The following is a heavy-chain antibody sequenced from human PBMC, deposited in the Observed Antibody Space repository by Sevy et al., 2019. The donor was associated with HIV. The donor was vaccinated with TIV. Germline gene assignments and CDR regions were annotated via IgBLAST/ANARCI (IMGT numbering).Heavy chain of an antibody. J-gene: IGHJ6*02. V-gene: IGHV3-48*02. D-gene: IGHD6-19*01. Sequence: GGSLRLSCAASGFTFSSYSMNWVRQAPRKGLEWVSYISSSSSTIYYADSVKGRFTISRDNAKNSLYLQMNSLRDEDTAVYYCARVRGAYSSGWYYYYGMDVWGQGTTVTVSS. CDR3: ARVRGAYSSGWYYYYGMDV. CDR2: ISSSSSTI. CDR1: GFTFSSYS.